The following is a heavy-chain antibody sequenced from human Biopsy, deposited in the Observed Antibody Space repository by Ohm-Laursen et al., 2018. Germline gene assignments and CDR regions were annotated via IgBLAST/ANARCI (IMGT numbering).Heavy chain of an antibody. V-gene: IGHV3-21*01. Sequence: SLRLSCAASGFTLSSYSMNWVRQTPGKGLEWVSTISSSSDSIYYVDSVKGRFTISRDNAKNSLYLQMNSLRAEDTAVDYCARSRGSSGIATIYYYGMDVWGQGTTVTVSS. CDR1: GFTLSSYS. D-gene: IGHD3-10*01. J-gene: IGHJ6*02. CDR3: ARSRGSSGIATIYYYGMDV. CDR2: ISSSSDSI.